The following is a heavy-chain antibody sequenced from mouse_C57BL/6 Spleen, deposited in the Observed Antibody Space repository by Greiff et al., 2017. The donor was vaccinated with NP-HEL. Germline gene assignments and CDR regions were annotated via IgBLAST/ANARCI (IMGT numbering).Heavy chain of an antibody. CDR2: INPNNGGT. CDR3: ARYDGYYVLFAY. CDR1: GYTFTDYY. D-gene: IGHD2-3*01. Sequence: EVQLQQSGPELVKPGASVKISCKASGYTFTDYYMNWVKQSHGKSLEWIGDINPNNGGTSYNQKFKGKATLTVAKSSSTAYMELRSLTSEDSAVYYCARYDGYYVLFAYWGQGTLVTVSA. V-gene: IGHV1-26*01. J-gene: IGHJ3*01.